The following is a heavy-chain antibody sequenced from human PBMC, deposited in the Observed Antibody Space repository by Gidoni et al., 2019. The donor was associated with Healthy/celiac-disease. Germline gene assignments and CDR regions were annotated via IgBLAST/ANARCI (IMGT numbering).Heavy chain of an antibody. CDR1: GFTFSSYA. J-gene: IGHJ4*02. V-gene: IGHV3-30-3*01. Sequence: QVQLVESGGGVVQPGGSLRLSCAASGFTFSSYAMHWVRQAPGKGLEWVAVISYDGSNKYFADSVKGRFTISRDNSKNTLYLQMNSLRAEDTAVYHCVAPYMIVVIHQAGFDYWGQGTLVTVSS. D-gene: IGHD3-22*01. CDR2: ISYDGSNK. CDR3: VAPYMIVVIHQAGFDY.